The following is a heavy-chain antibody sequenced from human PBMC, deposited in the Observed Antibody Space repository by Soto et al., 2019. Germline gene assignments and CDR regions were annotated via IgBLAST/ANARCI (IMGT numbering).Heavy chain of an antibody. D-gene: IGHD5-18*01. Sequence: SLRLSCAASGFTFSSYAMSWVRQAPGKGLEWVSAISGSGGSTYYADSVKGRFTISRDNSKNTLYLQINSLRAEDTAVYYXXXXRVGYSXGYSVYHYYGMDVWGQGTTVTVSS. CDR3: XXXRVGYSXGYSVYHYYGMDV. J-gene: IGHJ6*02. CDR1: GFTFSSYA. CDR2: ISGSGGST. V-gene: IGHV3-23*01.